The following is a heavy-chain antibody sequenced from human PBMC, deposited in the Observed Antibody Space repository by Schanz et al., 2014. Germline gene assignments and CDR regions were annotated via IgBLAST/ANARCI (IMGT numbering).Heavy chain of an antibody. CDR1: GFTFSSYW. Sequence: EVQLVESGGGLVQPGGSLRLSCVASGFTFSSYWMHWVRQAPGKGLVWVSRINSDGSTTIYADSVKGRFTISRDNAKNTLYLQMNSLRAEDTAVYYCAKRFHCSGSHPFDYWGQGTLVTVSS. V-gene: IGHV3-74*01. D-gene: IGHD3-10*02. J-gene: IGHJ4*02. CDR3: AKRFHCSGSHPFDY. CDR2: INSDGSTT.